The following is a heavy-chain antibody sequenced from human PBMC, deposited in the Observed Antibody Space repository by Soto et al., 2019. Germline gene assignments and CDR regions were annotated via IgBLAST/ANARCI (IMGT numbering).Heavy chain of an antibody. CDR2: IYPGDSDT. CDR1: GISFTNHW. D-gene: IGHD3-10*01. J-gene: IGHJ6*02. Sequence: RESLEISCKGSGISFTNHWIGWGRQIPGKGLEWMGIIYPGDSDTRYSPSFQGQVTISADKSISTAYLQWSSLKASDTAMYYCATSYGSGDYGMDVWGQGTTVTVSS. CDR3: ATSYGSGDYGMDV. V-gene: IGHV5-51*01.